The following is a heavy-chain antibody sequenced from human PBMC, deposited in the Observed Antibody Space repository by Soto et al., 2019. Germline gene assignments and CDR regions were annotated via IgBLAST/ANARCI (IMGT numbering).Heavy chain of an antibody. Sequence: EVQLLESGGGLVQPGGSLRLSCAASGFTFSSYAMSWVRQAPGKGLECVSTISSSSSYIYYADSVKGRFTISRDNAKNSLYLQMNSLRAEDTAVYYCARIVGATQFDYWGQGTLVTVSS. CDR2: ISSSSSYI. CDR3: ARIVGATQFDY. CDR1: GFTFSSYA. J-gene: IGHJ4*02. D-gene: IGHD1-26*01. V-gene: IGHV3-21*01.